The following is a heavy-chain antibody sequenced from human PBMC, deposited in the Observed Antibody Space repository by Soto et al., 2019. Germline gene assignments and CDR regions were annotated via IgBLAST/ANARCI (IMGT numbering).Heavy chain of an antibody. CDR3: ARLSSSTYYYDSSGYYMDY. V-gene: IGHV5-10-1*01. CDR1: GYSFTSYW. Sequence: PGESLKISCKGSGYSFTSYWISWVRQMPGKGLEWMGRIDPSDSCTNYSPSFQGHVTISADKSISTAYLQWSSLKASDTAMYYCARLSSSTYYYDSSGYYMDYWGQGTLVTVSS. J-gene: IGHJ4*02. D-gene: IGHD3-22*01. CDR2: IDPSDSCT.